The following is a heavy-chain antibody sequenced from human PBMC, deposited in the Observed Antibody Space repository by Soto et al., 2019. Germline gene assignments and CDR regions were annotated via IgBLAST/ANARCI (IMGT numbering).Heavy chain of an antibody. V-gene: IGHV1-18*01. CDR3: ARDSGGPRAPYYPYGMDV. J-gene: IGHJ6*02. CDR1: GYIFTSYG. Sequence: QVQLVQSGAEVKKPGASVKVSCKASGYIFTSYGISWVRQAPGQGLEWMGWISAYNGNTNYAQKLQGRVTMTTDTSTSTAYMELRSLRSDDTAVYYCARDSGGPRAPYYPYGMDVWGQGTTVTVSS. CDR2: ISAYNGNT. D-gene: IGHD3-10*01.